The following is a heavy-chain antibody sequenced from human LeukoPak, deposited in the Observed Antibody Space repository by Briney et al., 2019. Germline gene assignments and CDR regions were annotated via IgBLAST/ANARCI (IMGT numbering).Heavy chain of an antibody. CDR2: IIPIFGTA. CDR1: GGTFSSYA. V-gene: IGHV1-69*13. D-gene: IGHD2-15*01. Sequence: SVKVSCEASGGTFSSYAISWVRQAPGQGLEWMGGIIPIFGTANYAQKFQGRVTITADESTSTAYMELSSLRSEDTAVYYCARERIVVVVAAISPYYYGMDVWGQGTTVTVSS. CDR3: ARERIVVVVAAISPYYYGMDV. J-gene: IGHJ6*02.